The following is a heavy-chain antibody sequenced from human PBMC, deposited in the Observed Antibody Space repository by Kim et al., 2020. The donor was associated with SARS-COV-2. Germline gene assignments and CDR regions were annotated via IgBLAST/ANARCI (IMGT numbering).Heavy chain of an antibody. CDR3: ARDRLLPYGMDV. V-gene: IGHV1-2*02. Sequence: KYAQKFQHRVTLNSDTSISPAYMALSRLRSDDTAVYYCARDRLLPYGMDVWGQGTTVTVSS. J-gene: IGHJ6*02.